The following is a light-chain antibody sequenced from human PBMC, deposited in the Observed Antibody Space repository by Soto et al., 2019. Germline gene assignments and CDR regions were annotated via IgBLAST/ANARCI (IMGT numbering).Light chain of an antibody. CDR2: KAS. Sequence: DIQMSQSPSTLSGSVGDRVTITCRASQTISSWLAWYQQKPGKAPKLLIYKASSLESGVPSRFSGSGSGTEFTLTISSLQPDDFATYYCQQYHIYSRTFGQGTKVDIK. V-gene: IGKV1-5*03. CDR3: QQYHIYSRT. J-gene: IGKJ1*01. CDR1: QTISSW.